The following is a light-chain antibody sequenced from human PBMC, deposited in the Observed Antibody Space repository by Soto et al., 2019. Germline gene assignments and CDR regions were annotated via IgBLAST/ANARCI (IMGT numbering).Light chain of an antibody. CDR1: TGSVTSGHS. V-gene: IGLV7-46*01. J-gene: IGLJ2*01. Sequence: QAVVSQEPSLTVSPGGTVTLTCGSSTGSVTSGHSPYWFQQRPGQAPRTLIYETSNKHSWTPARFSGSLLGGKAALILSGAQPEDEADYYCLLTDPGVGRVFGGGTKLTVL. CDR3: LLTDPGVGRV. CDR2: ETS.